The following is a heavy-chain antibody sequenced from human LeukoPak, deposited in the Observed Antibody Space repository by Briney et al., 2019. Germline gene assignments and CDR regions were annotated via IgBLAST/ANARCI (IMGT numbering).Heavy chain of an antibody. CDR2: ISDSGGST. CDR1: GFTFSSYG. Sequence: GGSLRLSCAASGFTFSSYGMSWVRQAPGKGLEWVSTISDSGGSTYYADSVKGRFTISRDNSKNTVYLQINNLRDEDTAVYYCAKDDRLLRFLHWGQGTLVTVSS. V-gene: IGHV3-23*01. CDR3: AKDDRLLRFLH. D-gene: IGHD3-16*01. J-gene: IGHJ4*02.